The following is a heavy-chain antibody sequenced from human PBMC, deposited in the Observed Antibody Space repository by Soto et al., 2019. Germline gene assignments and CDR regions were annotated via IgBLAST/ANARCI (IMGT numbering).Heavy chain of an antibody. V-gene: IGHV3-15*01. Sequence: GGSLRLSCAASGFTFSNAWMSWVRQAPGKGLEWVGRIKSKTDGGTTDYAAPVKGRFTISRDDSKNTLYLQMNSLKTEDTAVYYCTTGGYSSSSDFDYWGQGTLVTVSS. CDR1: GFTFSNAW. J-gene: IGHJ4*02. CDR3: TTGGYSSSSDFDY. CDR2: IKSKTDGGTT. D-gene: IGHD6-6*01.